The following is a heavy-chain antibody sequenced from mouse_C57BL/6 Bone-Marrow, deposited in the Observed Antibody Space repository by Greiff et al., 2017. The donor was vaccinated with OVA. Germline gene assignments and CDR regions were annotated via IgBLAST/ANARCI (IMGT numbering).Heavy chain of an antibody. J-gene: IGHJ4*01. V-gene: IGHV5-15*01. Sequence: EVMLVESGGGLVQPGGSLKLSCAASGFTFSDYGMAWVRQAPRKGPEWVAFISNLAYSIYYADTVTGRFTISRENAKNTLDLEMSSMRSEDTAMYDCARHGLAGPYAMDYWGQGTSVTVSS. CDR1: GFTFSDYG. D-gene: IGHD3-3*01. CDR2: ISNLAYSI. CDR3: ARHGLAGPYAMDY.